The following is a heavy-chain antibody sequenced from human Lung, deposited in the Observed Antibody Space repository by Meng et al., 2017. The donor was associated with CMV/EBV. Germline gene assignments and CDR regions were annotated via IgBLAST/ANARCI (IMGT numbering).Heavy chain of an antibody. CDR2: IYPGDSDV. J-gene: IGHJ4*02. D-gene: IGHD3/OR15-3a*01. Sequence: GGSLRPXCKVFGSMFNIYWIGWVRQKPGKGLEWMGIIYPGDSDVRYSPSFQGQVTISADKSTNTAYLQWSGLRASDTAMYYCARQDWTYGHRAYYFDYWGKGTMITVSS. CDR1: GSMFNIYW. CDR3: ARQDWTYGHRAYYFDY. V-gene: IGHV5-51*01.